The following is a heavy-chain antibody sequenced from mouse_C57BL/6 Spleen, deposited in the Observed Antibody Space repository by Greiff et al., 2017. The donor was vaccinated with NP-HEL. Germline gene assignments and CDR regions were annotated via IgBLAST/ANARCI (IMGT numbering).Heavy chain of an antibody. CDR2: INPNYGTT. CDR1: GYSFTDYN. CDR3: AREDSSGYPAWFAY. V-gene: IGHV1-39*01. Sequence: EVQLQQSGPELVKPGASVKISCKASGYSFTDYNMNWVKQSHGKSLEWIGVINPNYGTTSYNQKFKGKATLTVDQSSSTAYMQLNSLTSEDSAVYYCAREDSSGYPAWFAYWGQGTLVTVSA. D-gene: IGHD3-2*02. J-gene: IGHJ3*01.